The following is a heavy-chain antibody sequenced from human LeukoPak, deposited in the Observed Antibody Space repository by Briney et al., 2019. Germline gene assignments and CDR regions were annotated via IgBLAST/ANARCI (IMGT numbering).Heavy chain of an antibody. Sequence: ASVKVSCKASGYTFTGYYLHWVRQAPGQGLEWMGWIKPNSGGTNYAQNFQGRVSMTRDTSISTACMELSRLRSDDTAVYYCARVLRKVSNWFDPWGQGTLVTVSS. CDR1: GYTFTGYY. J-gene: IGHJ5*02. V-gene: IGHV1-2*02. CDR2: IKPNSGGT. CDR3: ARVLRKVSNWFDP. D-gene: IGHD1-14*01.